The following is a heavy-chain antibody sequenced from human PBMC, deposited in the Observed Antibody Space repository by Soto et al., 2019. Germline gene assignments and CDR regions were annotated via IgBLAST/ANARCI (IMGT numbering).Heavy chain of an antibody. D-gene: IGHD2-15*01. Sequence: GASVKVSCKASGGTFYNYAVSWVRQAPGQGLEWMGGIIPMFETVNYAQRFQGRLTIAASQSTSTAYMELTSLTSADPALYFCARGLRTGNYGMDVWGQGTTGTVS. CDR1: GGTFYNYA. J-gene: IGHJ6*02. V-gene: IGHV1-69*13. CDR2: IIPMFETV. CDR3: ARGLRTGNYGMDV.